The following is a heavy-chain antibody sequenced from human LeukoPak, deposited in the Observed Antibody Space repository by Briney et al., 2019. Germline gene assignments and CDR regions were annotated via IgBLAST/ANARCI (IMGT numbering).Heavy chain of an antibody. J-gene: IGHJ4*02. V-gene: IGHV4-34*01. CDR2: ITHSGST. D-gene: IGHD2-2*01. Sequence: SETLSLTCAVYGESFSGFSWNWIRQPPGKGLEWIGEITHSGSTNYNPSLKSRVTISVDTSKNQFSLKLSSVTAADTAVYYCARHCSSTSCYYFDYWGQGTLVTVSS. CDR3: ARHCSSTSCYYFDY. CDR1: GESFSGFS.